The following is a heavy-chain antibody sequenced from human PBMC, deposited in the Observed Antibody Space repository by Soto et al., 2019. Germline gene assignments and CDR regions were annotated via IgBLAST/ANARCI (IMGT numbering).Heavy chain of an antibody. CDR3: AKDKDTTFSPQDY. D-gene: IGHD2-15*01. CDR2: ISGSGGST. V-gene: IGHV3-23*01. Sequence: EVQLLESGGDLVQPGGSLRLSCAASGFTFTTYAMTWVRQAPGKGLERVSAISGSGGSTYYADSVKGRFTISRDNSKNTLYLQMNSLRAEDTAVYYCAKDKDTTFSPQDYWGQGTLVTVSS. J-gene: IGHJ4*02. CDR1: GFTFTTYA.